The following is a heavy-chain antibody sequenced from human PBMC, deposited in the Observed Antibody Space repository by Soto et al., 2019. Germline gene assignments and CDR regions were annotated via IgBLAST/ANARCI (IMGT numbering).Heavy chain of an antibody. J-gene: IGHJ4*02. D-gene: IGHD3-3*01. CDR1: GFTFSSYW. CDR3: ARCRGSGYYTGFDY. Sequence: PGGSLRLSCAASGFTFSSYWMSWVRQAPGKGLEWVANIKQDGSEKYYVDSVKGRFTISRDNAKNSLYLQMNSLRAEDTAVYYCARCRGSGYYTGFDYWGQGTLVTVSS. V-gene: IGHV3-7*03. CDR2: IKQDGSEK.